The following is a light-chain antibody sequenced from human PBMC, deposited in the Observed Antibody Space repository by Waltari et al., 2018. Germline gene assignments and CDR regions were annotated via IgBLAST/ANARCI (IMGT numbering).Light chain of an antibody. Sequence: QSALTQPASVSGSPGQSLTISCTGSSSYVCGATLVSWPQQHPGKAPKLIIYEVSNRPSGVSNRFSGSKSGNTASLTISGLQAEDEADYYCTSYITTRGDWVFGGGTKLTVL. CDR2: EVS. V-gene: IGLV2-14*01. CDR3: TSYITTRGDWV. J-gene: IGLJ3*02. CDR1: SSYVCGATL.